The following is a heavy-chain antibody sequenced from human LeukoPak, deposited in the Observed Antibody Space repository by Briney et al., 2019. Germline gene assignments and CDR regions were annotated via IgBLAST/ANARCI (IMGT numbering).Heavy chain of an antibody. V-gene: IGHV3-30*03. CDR3: ARDRYYYYYMDV. J-gene: IGHJ6*03. CDR1: GFTFSSYG. CDR2: ISYDGSNK. Sequence: TGGSLRLSCAASGFTFSSYGMHWVRQAPGKGLEWVAVISYDGSNKFYADSVKGRFTISRDNSKNTLYLQMNSLRAEDTAVYYCARDRYYYYYMDVWGKGTTVTVSS.